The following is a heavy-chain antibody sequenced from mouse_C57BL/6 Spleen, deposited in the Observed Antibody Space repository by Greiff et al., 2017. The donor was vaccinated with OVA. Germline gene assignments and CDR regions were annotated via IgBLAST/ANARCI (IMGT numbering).Heavy chain of an antibody. D-gene: IGHD1-1*01. CDR2: IYPSDSDT. J-gene: IGHJ3*01. V-gene: IGHV1-52*01. CDR1: GYTFTSYW. Sequence: QVQLQQPGAELVRPGSSVKLSCKASGYTFTSYWMHWVKQRPIQGLEWIGNIYPSDSDTHYNQKFKDQATLTVDKSSSTDYMQLSSLTSGNSAVYDCARAGGPASSTWFAYWGQGTLVTVSA. CDR3: ARAGGPASSTWFAY.